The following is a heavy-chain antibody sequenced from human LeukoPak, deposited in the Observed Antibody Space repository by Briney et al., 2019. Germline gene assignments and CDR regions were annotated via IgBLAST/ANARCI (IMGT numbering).Heavy chain of an antibody. CDR2: IYWNDDK. D-gene: IGHD6-13*01. J-gene: IGHJ5*02. CDR3: AHTFWKRGIAAVPFDP. CDR1: GFSLSTSGVG. Sequence: SGPTLVKPTQTLTLTCTFSGFSLSTSGVGVGWIRQPPGKALEWLALIYWNDDKRYSPSLKSRLTITEDTSKNQVVLTMTNMDPVDTATYYCAHTFWKRGIAAVPFDPWGQGTLVTVSS. V-gene: IGHV2-5*01.